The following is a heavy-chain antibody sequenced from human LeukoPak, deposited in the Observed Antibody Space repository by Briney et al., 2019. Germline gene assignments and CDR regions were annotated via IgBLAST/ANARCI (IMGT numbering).Heavy chain of an antibody. V-gene: IGHV1-46*01. CDR3: ARVGAGEYGDYDN. D-gene: IGHD4-17*01. CDR1: GYTFISYY. Sequence: GASVKVSCKASGYTFISYYMHWVRRAPGQGLEWMGMINPRGGSTTYAQKFQGRVTMTRDTSTSTVYMELSSLRFEDTAVYYCARVGAGEYGDYDNWGQGTLVTVSS. CDR2: INPRGGST. J-gene: IGHJ4*02.